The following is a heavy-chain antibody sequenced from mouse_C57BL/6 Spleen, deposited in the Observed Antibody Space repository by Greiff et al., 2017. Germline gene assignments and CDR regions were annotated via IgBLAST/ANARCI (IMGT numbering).Heavy chain of an antibody. CDR1: GFSLTSYG. V-gene: IGHV2-5*01. Sequence: VQLQESGPGLVQPSQSLSITCTVSGFSLTSYGVHWVRQSPGKGLEWLGVIWRSGSTDYNAAFMSRLSITKDNSKTQVCFKMNSLQADDTAIYYCANTYYSNYEEGYYAMDYWGQGTSVTVSS. J-gene: IGHJ4*01. D-gene: IGHD2-5*01. CDR3: ANTYYSNYEEGYYAMDY. CDR2: IWRSGST.